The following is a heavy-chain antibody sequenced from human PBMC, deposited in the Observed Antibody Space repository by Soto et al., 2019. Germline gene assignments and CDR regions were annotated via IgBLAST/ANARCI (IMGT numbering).Heavy chain of an antibody. CDR1: GGSISSGGYY. D-gene: IGHD6-13*01. Sequence: QVQLQESGPGLVKPSQTLSLTCTVSGGSISSGGYYWSWIRQHPGKGLEWIGYIYYSGSTYYNPSLKSRVTISVDTSKNQFSLKLSSVTAADTAVYYCAVKNQQPPTKHGAFDIWGQGTMVTVSS. CDR3: AVKNQQPPTKHGAFDI. J-gene: IGHJ3*02. CDR2: IYYSGST. V-gene: IGHV4-31*03.